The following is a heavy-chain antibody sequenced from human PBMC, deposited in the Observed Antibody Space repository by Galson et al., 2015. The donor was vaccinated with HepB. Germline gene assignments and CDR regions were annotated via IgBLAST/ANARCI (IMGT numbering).Heavy chain of an antibody. Sequence: SLRLSCAASGFTFSSHAMHWVRQAPGKGLEWVAVILYDGSNRYYVDSVKGRFTISRDNSKNTLYLQMNSLRTEDTAVYYCARDPKGDYEGWVDSWGQGTLVTVSS. CDR2: ILYDGSNR. V-gene: IGHV3-30-3*01. CDR1: GFTFSSHA. D-gene: IGHD4-17*01. CDR3: ARDPKGDYEGWVDS. J-gene: IGHJ4*02.